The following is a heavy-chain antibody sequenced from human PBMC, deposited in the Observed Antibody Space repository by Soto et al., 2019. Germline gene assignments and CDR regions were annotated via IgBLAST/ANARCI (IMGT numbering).Heavy chain of an antibody. J-gene: IGHJ4*02. CDR3: AKDMGVYSRSWVIDY. Sequence: QVQVVESGGGVVQPGRSLRVSCEASGFTFSGCGMHWVRQAPGKGLEWVAFISYDGSQTYYIDSVKGRFTISRDNSKNTLYLQMNSLRAEDTAVYYCAKDMGVYSRSWVIDYWGQGTLFTVSS. CDR2: ISYDGSQT. V-gene: IGHV3-30*18. D-gene: IGHD6-13*01. CDR1: GFTFSGCG.